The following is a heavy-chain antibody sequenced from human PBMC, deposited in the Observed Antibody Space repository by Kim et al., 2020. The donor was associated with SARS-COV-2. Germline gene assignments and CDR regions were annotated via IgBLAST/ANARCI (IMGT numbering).Heavy chain of an antibody. CDR1: GFTFSDYY. J-gene: IGHJ6*02. CDR2: ISSSGSTI. V-gene: IGHV3-11*01. D-gene: IGHD5-12*01. Sequence: GGSLRLSCAASGFTFSDYYMSWIRQAPGKGLEWVSYISSSGSTIYYADSVKGRFTISRDNAKNSLYLQMNSLRAEDTAVYYCAREHYNGYDFGVSYYGMDVWGQGTTVTVSS. CDR3: AREHYNGYDFGVSYYGMDV.